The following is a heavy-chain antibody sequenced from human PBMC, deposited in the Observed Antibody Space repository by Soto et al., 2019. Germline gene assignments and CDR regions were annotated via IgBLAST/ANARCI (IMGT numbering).Heavy chain of an antibody. D-gene: IGHD2-8*01. Sequence: VELVQSGTEVKKPGASVKVSCEASSFTFIDFYLHWLRQAPGQGLEWMGWINAKDGGTRYAEKFQDRVTLTRDRSVRTAYLELQRLRSDDTAVYYCARSHCTDGICYTEVIPSWGQGTLVSVS. CDR1: SFTFIDFY. J-gene: IGHJ4*02. CDR3: ARSHCTDGICYTEVIPS. V-gene: IGHV1-2*02. CDR2: INAKDGGT.